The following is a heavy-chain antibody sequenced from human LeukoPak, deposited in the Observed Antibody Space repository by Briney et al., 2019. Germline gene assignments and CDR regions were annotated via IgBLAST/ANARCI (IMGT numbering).Heavy chain of an antibody. Sequence: ASVKVSCKASGYTFTGYYLHWVRQAPGQGLECMGWIIPNTGDTNYAQKFQGRVTMTRDTSISTAYMELSRLTSDDTAVYYCALQTGSTVTFEFWGQGTLVTVSS. CDR1: GYTFTGYY. V-gene: IGHV1-2*02. CDR3: ALQTGSTVTFEF. CDR2: IIPNTGDT. D-gene: IGHD4-17*01. J-gene: IGHJ4*02.